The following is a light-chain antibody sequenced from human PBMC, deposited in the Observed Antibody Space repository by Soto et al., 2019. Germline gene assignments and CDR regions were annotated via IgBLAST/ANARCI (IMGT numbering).Light chain of an antibody. Sequence: DIQMTQSPSTLSASVGDRVTITCRASQSISGQLAWYQQKPGKAPKLLIHGVSSLESGVPSRFSGSGSGTEFTLTISSLQPDDFATYYCQQYNLYAWTFGQGTRVEIK. CDR1: QSISGQ. V-gene: IGKV1-5*01. J-gene: IGKJ1*01. CDR3: QQYNLYAWT. CDR2: GVS.